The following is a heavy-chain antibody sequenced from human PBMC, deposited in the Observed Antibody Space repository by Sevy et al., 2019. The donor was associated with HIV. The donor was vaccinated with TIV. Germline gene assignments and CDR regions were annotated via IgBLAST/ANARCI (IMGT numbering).Heavy chain of an antibody. CDR2: IYYSGST. V-gene: IGHV4-59*01. CDR1: GGSISSYY. J-gene: IGHJ4*02. CDR3: VRGIAAACTVSDFDY. D-gene: IGHD6-13*01. Sequence: SETLSLTCTVSGGSISSYYWSWIRQPPGKGLEWIGYIYYSGSTNYNPSLKNRVNISVDTSKNQFSLKLNSVTAADTVVYYGVRGIAAACTVSDFDYWGQGTLVTVSS.